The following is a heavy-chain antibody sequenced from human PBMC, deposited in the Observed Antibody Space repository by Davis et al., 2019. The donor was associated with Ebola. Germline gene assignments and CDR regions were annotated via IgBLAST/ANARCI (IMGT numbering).Heavy chain of an antibody. CDR1: GFTFEDYA. V-gene: IGHV3-9*01. J-gene: IGHJ4*02. D-gene: IGHD2-2*01. CDR2: ITWKTGDT. CDR3: AKEITPYCTTTGCNPFDS. Sequence: SLKISCAASGFTFEDYAMHWIRQVPGKGLEWVLGITWKTGDTGYADSVKGCFTISRDNAKNSLYLQMNSLRPEDTAFYYCAKEITPYCTTTGCNPFDSWGQGTLVTVSS.